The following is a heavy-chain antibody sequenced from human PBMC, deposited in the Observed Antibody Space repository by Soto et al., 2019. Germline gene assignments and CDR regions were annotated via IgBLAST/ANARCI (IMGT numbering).Heavy chain of an antibody. V-gene: IGHV4-34*01. D-gene: IGHD1-1*01. CDR2: MSHSGGT. Sequence: QVQLQQWGAGLLKPSETLSLTCAVYGGFVSSGSYYWSWIRQPPGKGLEWIWEMSHSGGTHFNPSLKSRVTISVDTAKIQFSLKKSTVTAADTALYYCARVERGTATTVVDAFDIWGPGTMVTVCS. J-gene: IGHJ3*02. CDR1: GGFVSSGSYY. CDR3: ARVERGTATTVVDAFDI.